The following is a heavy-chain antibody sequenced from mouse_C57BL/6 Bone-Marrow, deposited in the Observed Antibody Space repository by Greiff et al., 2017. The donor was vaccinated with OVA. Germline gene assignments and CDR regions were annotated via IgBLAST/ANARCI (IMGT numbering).Heavy chain of an antibody. CDR2: IDPNSGGT. CDR3: ARHYSNFDY. V-gene: IGHV1-72*01. Sequence: QQSCKASGYTFTSYWMHWVKQRPGRGLEWIGRIDPNSGGTKYNEKFKSKATLTVDKPSSTAYMQLSSLTSEDSAVYYCARHYSNFDYWGQGTTLTVSS. CDR1: GYTFTSYW. J-gene: IGHJ2*01. D-gene: IGHD2-5*01.